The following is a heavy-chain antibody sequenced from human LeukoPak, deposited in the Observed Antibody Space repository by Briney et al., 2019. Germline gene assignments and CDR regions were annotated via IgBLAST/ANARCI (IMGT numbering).Heavy chain of an antibody. Sequence: ASVKVSCKTSGYSFIDYYIHWVRQAPGQGLEWMGWINPNSGGTNYAQKFQGRVTMTRDTSISTAYMELSRLRSDDTAVYYCARVGNWYYMDVWGKGTTVTVSS. CDR1: GYSFIDYY. CDR2: INPNSGGT. V-gene: IGHV1-2*02. D-gene: IGHD1-1*01. J-gene: IGHJ6*03. CDR3: ARVGNWYYMDV.